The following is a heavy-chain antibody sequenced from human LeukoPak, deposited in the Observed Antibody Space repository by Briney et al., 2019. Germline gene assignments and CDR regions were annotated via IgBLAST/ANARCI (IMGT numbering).Heavy chain of an antibody. J-gene: IGHJ6*03. CDR2: MNPNSLNT. V-gene: IGHV1-8*01. Sequence: GASVKVSCKTSGYTFMSYDINWVRQATGQGLEWMGWMNPNSLNTGYGQRFQGRVTMTMNTSMSTAYMELSSLRSEDTAVYYCARALSWTTESYYYMDVWSKGTTVTVSS. D-gene: IGHD3/OR15-3a*01. CDR3: ARALSWTTESYYYMDV. CDR1: GYTFMSYD.